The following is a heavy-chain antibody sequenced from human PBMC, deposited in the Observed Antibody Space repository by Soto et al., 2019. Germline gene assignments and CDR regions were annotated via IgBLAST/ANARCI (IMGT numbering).Heavy chain of an antibody. CDR2: VSATGSTT. V-gene: IGHV3-23*01. Sequence: PGGSLRLSCVGSEFSFSKFAMSWVRQAPGKGLEWVATVSATGSTTYYADSVKGRFTISRDNSDNTPYLQMTSLRVDDTAVYFCANQSYSNSLDHWGPGTLVTVSS. J-gene: IGHJ4*02. CDR3: ANQSYSNSLDH. D-gene: IGHD2-21*01. CDR1: EFSFSKFA.